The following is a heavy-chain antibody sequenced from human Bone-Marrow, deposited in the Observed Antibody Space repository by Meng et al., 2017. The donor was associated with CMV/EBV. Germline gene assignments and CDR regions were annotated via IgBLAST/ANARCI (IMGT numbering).Heavy chain of an antibody. Sequence: SVKVSCKASGGTFSSYAISWVRQAPGQGLEWMGGIIPIFGTANYAQKFQGRVTITTDESTSTAYMELRSLRSDDTAVYYCARGSDFWRGYYLAARYYYGMDVWGQGTTVTVSS. V-gene: IGHV1-69*05. D-gene: IGHD3-3*01. CDR1: GGTFSSYA. CDR3: ARGSDFWRGYYLAARYYYGMDV. CDR2: IIPIFGTA. J-gene: IGHJ6*02.